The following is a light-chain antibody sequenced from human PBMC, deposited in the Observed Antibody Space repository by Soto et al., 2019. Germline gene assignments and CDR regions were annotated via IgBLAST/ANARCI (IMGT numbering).Light chain of an antibody. CDR3: QKYNSALFT. Sequence: DIQMTQSPSSLSASVGDRVTITCRASQGISNYLAWYQQKPGKVPKLLIYAASTLQSGVQSRFSGSGSGTDFTLTISSLQPEDVATYYCQKYNSALFTFGPVTKVDIK. V-gene: IGKV1-27*01. CDR1: QGISNY. J-gene: IGKJ3*01. CDR2: AAS.